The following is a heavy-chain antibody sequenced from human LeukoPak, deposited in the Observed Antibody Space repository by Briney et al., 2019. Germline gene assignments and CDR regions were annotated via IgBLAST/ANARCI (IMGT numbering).Heavy chain of an antibody. CDR3: ARAAYSSTWYSRYFDL. J-gene: IGHJ2*01. Sequence: PGGSLRLSCAASGFTFSRYNMNWVRQAPGKGLEWVSSITSSSIYIYYADSMKGRFTISRDNAKNSLYLQMNSLRAGDTAVYYCARAAYSSTWYSRYFDLWGRGTLVTVSS. CDR2: ITSSSIYI. V-gene: IGHV3-21*01. D-gene: IGHD6-13*01. CDR1: GFTFSRYN.